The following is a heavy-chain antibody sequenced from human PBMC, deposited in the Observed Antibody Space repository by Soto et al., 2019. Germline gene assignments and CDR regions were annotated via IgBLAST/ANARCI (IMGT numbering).Heavy chain of an antibody. CDR2: ISTYNGKT. D-gene: IGHD1-26*01. CDR1: GYTFTSHG. CDR3: ARLLTEGATYREDAFDL. J-gene: IGHJ3*01. V-gene: IGHV1-18*01. Sequence: QIQVIQSGPEVKKPGASVRVSYKSSGYTFTSHGFAWVRQAPGQGLEWMGWISTYNGKTDYAQKFQGRLTLTADTRTITGYMELSSLTSDDTAVYYCARLLTEGATYREDAFDLWGQGTKVTVSS.